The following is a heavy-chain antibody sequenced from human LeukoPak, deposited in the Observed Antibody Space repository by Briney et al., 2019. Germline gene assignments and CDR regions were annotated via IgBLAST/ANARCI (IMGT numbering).Heavy chain of an antibody. CDR2: ISSSSSYI. J-gene: IGHJ4*02. Sequence: GGSLRLSCAASGFTFSSYSMNWVRQAPGKGLEWVSSISSSSSYIYYADSVKGRFTISRDNAKNSPYLQMNSLRAEDTAVYYCARDSADGSSGYYRDYWGQGTLVTVSS. CDR1: GFTFSSYS. D-gene: IGHD3-22*01. V-gene: IGHV3-21*01. CDR3: ARDSADGSSGYYRDY.